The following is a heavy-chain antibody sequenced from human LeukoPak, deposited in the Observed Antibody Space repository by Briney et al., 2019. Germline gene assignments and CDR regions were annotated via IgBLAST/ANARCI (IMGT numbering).Heavy chain of an antibody. J-gene: IGHJ6*02. CDR1: GGTFSSYA. V-gene: IGHV1-69*04. CDR3: ARTTTFSGDYYGMDV. Sequence: ASVTVSCKASGGTFSSYAISWVRQAPGQGLEWMGRIIPILGMANYAQKFQGRVTITADKSTSTAYMELSSLRSEDTAVYYCARTTTFSGDYYGMDVWGQGTTVTVSS. CDR2: IIPILGMA. D-gene: IGHD2/OR15-2a*01.